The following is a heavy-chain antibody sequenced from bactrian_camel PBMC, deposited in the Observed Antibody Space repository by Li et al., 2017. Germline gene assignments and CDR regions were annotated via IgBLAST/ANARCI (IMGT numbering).Heavy chain of an antibody. CDR3: TKGVGGTPYN. CDR1: GYTSSTVC. J-gene: IGHJ4*01. Sequence: VQLVESGGGSVQTGGSLRLSCSASGYTSSTVCMGWFRRAPGKEREGVAAQATGYTDDAYTNYVDSVKGRFTISQDGAKNTVYLQLNSLKTEDTAMYYCTKGVGGTPYNWGQGTQVTVS. D-gene: IGHD6*01. V-gene: IGHV3S1*01. CDR2: GYTDDAYT.